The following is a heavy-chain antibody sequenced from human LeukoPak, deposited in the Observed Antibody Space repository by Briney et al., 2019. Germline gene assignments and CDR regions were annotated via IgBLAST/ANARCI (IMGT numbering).Heavy chain of an antibody. V-gene: IGHV3-21*01. J-gene: IGHJ4*02. CDR3: ARDRSTLRTFNDY. CDR2: NSSSSSYI. D-gene: IGHD3-3*01. Sequence: GGSLRLSCAASGFTFSSYSMNWVRQAPGKGLEWASSNSSSSSYIYYADSVKGRFTISRDNAKNSLYLQMNSLRAEDTAVYYCARDRSTLRTFNDYWGQGTLVTVSS. CDR1: GFTFSSYS.